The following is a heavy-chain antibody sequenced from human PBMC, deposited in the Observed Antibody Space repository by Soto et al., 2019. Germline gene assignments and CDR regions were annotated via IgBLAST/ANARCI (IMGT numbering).Heavy chain of an antibody. V-gene: IGHV4-59*01. J-gene: IGHJ4*02. Sequence: PSGTLSRKCRYSGSSIRNYYWRWIRQPPGRGLEWIGNISYSGSTNYNPSLKGRVFISVDSSRRQLSLTLNSLTAADTALYYCTRVGGYYGDYPNFDHWGQGALVTVSS. CDR2: ISYSGST. CDR1: GSSIRNYY. CDR3: TRVGGYYGDYPNFDH. D-gene: IGHD4-17*01.